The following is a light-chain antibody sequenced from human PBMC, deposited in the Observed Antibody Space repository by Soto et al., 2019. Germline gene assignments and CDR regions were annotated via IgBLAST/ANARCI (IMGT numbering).Light chain of an antibody. V-gene: IGKV1-9*01. CDR2: GAS. J-gene: IGKJ3*01. Sequence: DIQLTQSPPYLSASVGDRVTIICRASQGISSFLAWYQQKPGRAPKLLVYGASTVERGVPSRFSGSGSGAEFTLTISSLQPEDFATYYCQQVNSYPFTFDPGTRVDIK. CDR3: QQVNSYPFT. CDR1: QGISSF.